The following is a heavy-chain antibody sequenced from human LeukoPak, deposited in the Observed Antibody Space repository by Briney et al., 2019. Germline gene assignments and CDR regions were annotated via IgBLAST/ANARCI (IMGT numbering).Heavy chain of an antibody. CDR2: FYTSGIA. Sequence: PSETLSLTCTVSGGSISSPYWTWIRQPAGKGLEWIGRFYTSGIANYNPSLKSRVTMSVDPSKNQFSLKVTSVTAADTTIYYCTIDYGVWFGEHYYYNGMDVWGQGISVTVSS. CDR1: GGSISSPY. J-gene: IGHJ6*02. D-gene: IGHD3-10*01. V-gene: IGHV4-4*07. CDR3: TIDYGVWFGEHYYYNGMDV.